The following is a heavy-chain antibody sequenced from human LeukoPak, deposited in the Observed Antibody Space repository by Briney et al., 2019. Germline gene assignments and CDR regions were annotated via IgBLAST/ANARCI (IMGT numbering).Heavy chain of an antibody. CDR3: ARREGYCSSTSCYPGDY. CDR2: IYTSGST. D-gene: IGHD2-2*01. CDR1: GGSISSGSYY. V-gene: IGHV4-61*02. J-gene: IGHJ4*02. Sequence: SETLSLTCTVSGGSISSGSYYWSWIRQPAGKGLEWIGRIYTSGSTNYNPSLKSRVTISVDTSKNQFSLKLSSVTAADTAVYYCARREGYCSSTSCYPGDYWGQGTLVTVSS.